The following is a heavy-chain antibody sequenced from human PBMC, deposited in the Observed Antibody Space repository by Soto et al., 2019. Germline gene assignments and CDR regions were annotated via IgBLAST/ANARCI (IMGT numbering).Heavy chain of an antibody. V-gene: IGHV1-69*08. Sequence: QVQLVQSGAEVKKPGSSVKVSCKASGGTFSSYTISWVRQAPGQGLEWMGRIIPILGIANYAQKFQGRVTITADKSMSTAYMELSSLRSEDTAVYYCAREEYYYGSGSFFTGWGQGTLVTVSS. CDR1: GGTFSSYT. D-gene: IGHD3-10*01. CDR2: IIPILGIA. J-gene: IGHJ4*02. CDR3: AREEYYYGSGSFFTG.